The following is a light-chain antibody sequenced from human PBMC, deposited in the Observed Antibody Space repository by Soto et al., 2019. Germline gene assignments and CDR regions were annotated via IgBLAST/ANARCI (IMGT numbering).Light chain of an antibody. CDR1: SSDVGSYNL. CDR2: EGN. J-gene: IGLJ1*01. CDR3: CSYAGSSTFYV. V-gene: IGLV2-23*01. Sequence: QSALTQPASVSGSPGQSITISCTGTSSDVGSYNLFSWYQQHPGKAPKLMIYEGNKRPSGVSNRFSGSKSGNTASLTISGLQAEDEADYYCCSYAGSSTFYVFGTGTKVTVL.